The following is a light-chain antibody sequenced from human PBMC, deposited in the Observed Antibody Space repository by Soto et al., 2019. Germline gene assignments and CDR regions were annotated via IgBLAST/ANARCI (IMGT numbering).Light chain of an antibody. V-gene: IGKV3-15*01. J-gene: IGKJ5*01. Sequence: EIVMTQSPATLSVSPGERATLSCRASQSISSNLAWYQQKPGQAPRLLIYGASTRDTGIPARFSGSGSGTEFTLTISSLQSEDFAVYYCLQYNHLPPITFGQGTRLEIK. CDR3: LQYNHLPPIT. CDR2: GAS. CDR1: QSISSN.